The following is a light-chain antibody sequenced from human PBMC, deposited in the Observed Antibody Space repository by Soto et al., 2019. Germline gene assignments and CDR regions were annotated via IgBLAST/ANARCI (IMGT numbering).Light chain of an antibody. J-gene: IGKJ1*01. CDR2: GAS. CDR1: QRVSSSY. Sequence: RVMAHAPCTLSFSPGERATLCCMASQRVSSSYLAWYQQKPRQAPRLLIYGASSRATGIPDRFSGSGSGTDFTLTISRLEPEDFAVYYCQQYGSSPCTFGQGTKLDMK. CDR3: QQYGSSPCT. V-gene: IGKV3-20*01.